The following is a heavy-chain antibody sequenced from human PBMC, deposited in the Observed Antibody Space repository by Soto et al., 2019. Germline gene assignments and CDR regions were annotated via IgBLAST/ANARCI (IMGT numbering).Heavy chain of an antibody. CDR3: ARGVTASGTDAYYFDY. D-gene: IGHD2-15*01. Sequence: GGSLRLSCAASGFTFSSYWMSWVRQAPGKGLEWVANIKQDGSEKYYVDSVKGRFTISRDNAKNSLYLQIDSLRAEDTAVYYCARGVTASGTDAYYFDYWGQGTLVTVSS. V-gene: IGHV3-7*01. CDR1: GFTFSSYW. CDR2: IKQDGSEK. J-gene: IGHJ4*02.